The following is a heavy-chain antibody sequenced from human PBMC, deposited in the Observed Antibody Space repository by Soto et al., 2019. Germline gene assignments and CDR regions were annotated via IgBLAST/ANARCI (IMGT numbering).Heavy chain of an antibody. CDR2: IFHSGST. J-gene: IGHJ6*02. D-gene: IGHD3-3*01. CDR1: GGSISSADYN. Sequence: SETLSLTCTVSGGSISSADYNWSWVRQAPGRGLEWIGFIFHSGSTYYNPSLQSRATISVDKSKNQFSLKLSSVTAADTAVYFCARSYHFWSRSDASGMDVWGQGTTVTVS. CDR3: ARSYHFWSRSDASGMDV. V-gene: IGHV4-30-4*01.